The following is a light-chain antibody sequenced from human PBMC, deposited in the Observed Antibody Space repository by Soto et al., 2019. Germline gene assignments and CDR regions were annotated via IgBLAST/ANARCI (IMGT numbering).Light chain of an antibody. J-gene: IGKJ4*01. V-gene: IGKV3-15*01. Sequence: EVVMAQSPVTLSVSPEEGATLSCRASQSVTSNLAWYQQKPGQAPRLLIYGASTRATGIPARFSGSGSGTEFTLTISGLQSEDFAVYYCQQYNNWPLTFGGGTEVEIK. CDR3: QQYNNWPLT. CDR2: GAS. CDR1: QSVTSN.